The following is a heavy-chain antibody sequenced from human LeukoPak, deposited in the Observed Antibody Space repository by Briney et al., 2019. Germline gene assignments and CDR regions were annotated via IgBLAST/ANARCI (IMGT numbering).Heavy chain of an antibody. V-gene: IGHV3-23*01. CDR1: GFTFSSYA. D-gene: IGHD3-10*02. CDR3: AELGITMIGGV. Sequence: PGGSLRLSYAASGFTFSSYAMSWVRQAPGKGLEWVSAISGSGGSTYYADSVKGRFTISRDNAKNSLYLQMNSLRAEDTAVYYCAELGITMIGGVWGQGTTVTISS. J-gene: IGHJ6*02. CDR2: ISGSGGST.